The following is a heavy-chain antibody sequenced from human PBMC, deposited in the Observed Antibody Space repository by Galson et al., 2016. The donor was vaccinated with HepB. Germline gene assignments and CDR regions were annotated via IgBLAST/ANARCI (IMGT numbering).Heavy chain of an antibody. CDR2: TAYDGSSK. J-gene: IGHJ4*02. Sequence: SLRLSCAASGFTFSSYGMHWVRQAPGKGLEWVAVTAYDGSSKYYADSVKGRFTISRDNSKNTLYLQMNSLRPEDTAVYFCAKAGYHGADAYYYYFDYWGQGTLVTVSS. CDR3: AKAGYHGADAYYYYFDY. D-gene: IGHD3-16*01. V-gene: IGHV3-30*18. CDR1: GFTFSSYG.